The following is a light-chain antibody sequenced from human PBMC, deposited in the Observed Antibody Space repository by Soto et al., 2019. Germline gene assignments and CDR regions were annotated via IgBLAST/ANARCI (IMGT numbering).Light chain of an antibody. CDR2: GVS. J-gene: IGKJ2*01. V-gene: IGKV3-15*01. CDR1: ESLSYF. CDR3: QSYNEWPFA. Sequence: EIVLTQSPATLSVSPGERVTLSCRASESLSYFLAWYQHKPGQSPRLLIYGVSTRVAGVPSRFSDGGSATEFTPTISRQQSEDFAVYYCQSYNEWPFAFRQGTKLEI.